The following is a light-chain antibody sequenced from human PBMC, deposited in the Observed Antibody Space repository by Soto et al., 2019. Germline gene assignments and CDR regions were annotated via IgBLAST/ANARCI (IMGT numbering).Light chain of an antibody. CDR3: QQYNSYSWT. CDR1: QNFSVW. J-gene: IGKJ1*01. Sequence: DILMTQSPSTLSASVGDRVTITCRASQNFSVWLAWYQQKPGKAPRLLIYRTSSLESGDPSRFSGSGSGTESTLTISLLHHDDYASYHCQQYNSYSWTFGQGTKVEIK. CDR2: RTS. V-gene: IGKV1-5*03.